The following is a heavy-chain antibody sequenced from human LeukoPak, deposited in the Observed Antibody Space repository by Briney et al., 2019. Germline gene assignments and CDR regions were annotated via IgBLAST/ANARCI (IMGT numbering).Heavy chain of an antibody. CDR3: ARDSSGCVDY. J-gene: IGHJ4*02. V-gene: IGHV3-33*01. CDR2: IWNDGSNK. D-gene: IGHD3-22*01. Sequence: GGSLRLSCATSGFTFSRIAMHWVRQAPGKGLEWVAVIWNDGSNKYYVDSVKGRFTISRDNSKNTLYLQMNSLRAEDTAVYYCARDSSGCVDYWGQGALVTVSS. CDR1: GFTFSRIA.